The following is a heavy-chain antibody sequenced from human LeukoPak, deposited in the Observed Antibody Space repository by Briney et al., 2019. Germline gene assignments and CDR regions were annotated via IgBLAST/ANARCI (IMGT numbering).Heavy chain of an antibody. Sequence: GGSLRLSCAASGFTFSSYSMNWVRQAPGKGLEWVSSISSSSSYKYYADSLKGRFTISRDNAKNSLYLQMNSLRTEDTALYYCAKDMREAAMDSPLWYFDLWGRGTLVTVSS. CDR3: AKDMREAAMDSPLWYFDL. CDR2: ISSSSSYK. D-gene: IGHD5-18*01. CDR1: GFTFSSYS. V-gene: IGHV3-21*04. J-gene: IGHJ2*01.